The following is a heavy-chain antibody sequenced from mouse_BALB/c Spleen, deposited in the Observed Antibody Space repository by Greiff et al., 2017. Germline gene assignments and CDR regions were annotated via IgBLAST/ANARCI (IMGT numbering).Heavy chain of an antibody. CDR1: GYAFSSSW. V-gene: IGHV1-82*01. J-gene: IGHJ4*01. CDR3: ARSDYALYAMDY. CDR2: IYPGDGDT. D-gene: IGHD2-4*01. Sequence: VQLQQSGPELVKPGASVKISCKASGYAFSSSWMNWVKQRPGQGLEWIGRIYPGDGDTNYNGKFKGKATLTADKSSSTAYMQLSSLTSVDSAVYFCARSDYALYAMDYWGQGTSVTVSS.